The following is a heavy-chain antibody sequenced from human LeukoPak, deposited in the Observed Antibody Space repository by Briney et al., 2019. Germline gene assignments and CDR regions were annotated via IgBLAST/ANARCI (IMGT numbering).Heavy chain of an antibody. J-gene: IGHJ6*02. CDR2: INAGNGNT. Sequence: ASVKVSCKASGYTFTSYAMHWVRQAPVQRLEWRGWINAGNGNTKYSQKFQGRVTITRETSASIAYMELSSLRSEDTAVYYCAREGGGGSPYYYYGMDVWGQGTTVTVSS. CDR3: AREGGGGSPYYYYGMDV. CDR1: GYTFTSYA. D-gene: IGHD2-15*01. V-gene: IGHV1-3*01.